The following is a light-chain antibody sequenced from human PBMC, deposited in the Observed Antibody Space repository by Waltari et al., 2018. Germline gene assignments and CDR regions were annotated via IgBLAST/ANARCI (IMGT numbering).Light chain of an antibody. Sequence: DIQMTQSPSSVSASVGDRVTITCRASQDINSWLTWYQQKPGKAPRLLLYTTSSLQTGVPSRFSGSGSGTDFTLTISSLQPEDFAIHFCQQAKSYPLTFGPGTRVDIK. J-gene: IGKJ3*01. CDR1: QDINSW. CDR2: TTS. CDR3: QQAKSYPLT. V-gene: IGKV1-12*01.